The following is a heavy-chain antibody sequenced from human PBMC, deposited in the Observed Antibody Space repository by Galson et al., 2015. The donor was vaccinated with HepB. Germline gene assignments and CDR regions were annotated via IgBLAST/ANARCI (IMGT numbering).Heavy chain of an antibody. Sequence: SLRLSCAASGFTFSSYWMHWVRQAPGKGLVWVPRINSDGSYASYADSVKGRFTISRDNAKNTLSLQMNSLRAEDTAVYYCARVAYYDSSGFGYWGQGTLVTVSS. CDR1: GFTFSSYW. J-gene: IGHJ4*02. D-gene: IGHD3-22*01. CDR2: INSDGSYA. CDR3: ARVAYYDSSGFGY. V-gene: IGHV3-74*01.